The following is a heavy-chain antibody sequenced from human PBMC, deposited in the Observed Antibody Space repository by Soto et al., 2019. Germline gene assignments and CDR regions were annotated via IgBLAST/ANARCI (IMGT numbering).Heavy chain of an antibody. CDR1: GFSFNSHA. Sequence: DVQLSESVGGLVQPGGSLRLTCAASGFSFNSHAMTWVRQAPGRGLEWVAAINSGVDAFYADSVKGRFTISRDNSKDTLYLQMNSLGVEDTALYYCAKVLSLRTSGKYYKPFFHGMDVWGLGTTVTVSS. D-gene: IGHD3-10*01. CDR2: INSGVDA. J-gene: IGHJ6*02. V-gene: IGHV3-23*01. CDR3: AKVLSLRTSGKYYKPFFHGMDV.